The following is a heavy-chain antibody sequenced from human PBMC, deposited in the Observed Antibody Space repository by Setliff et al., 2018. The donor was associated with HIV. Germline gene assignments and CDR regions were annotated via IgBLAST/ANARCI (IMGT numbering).Heavy chain of an antibody. CDR1: GYTFTDYY. D-gene: IGHD3-10*01. Sequence: ASVKVSCKASGYTFTDYYMHWVQQAPGKGLEWMGRVDPEDGETIYAEKFQGRVTITADTSTDAAYMELSSLRSEDTAVYYCARGGYHGFGSYGDYWGQGTLVTVSS. J-gene: IGHJ4*02. V-gene: IGHV1-69-2*01. CDR3: ARGGYHGFGSYGDY. CDR2: VDPEDGET.